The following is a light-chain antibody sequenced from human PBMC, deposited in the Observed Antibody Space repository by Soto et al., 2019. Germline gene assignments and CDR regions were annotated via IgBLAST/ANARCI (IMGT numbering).Light chain of an antibody. Sequence: EIVMTQSPATLSVSPGERATLSCRASQSFTGNLAWYQQKPGQAPRLLIYGASTRVTGIPARFSGSGSVKGFTLPISSLQSEDLAVYDCQQCTKGPRSVGPGNKVDIK. V-gene: IGKV3-15*01. J-gene: IGKJ3*01. CDR2: GAS. CDR3: QQCTKGPRS. CDR1: QSFTGN.